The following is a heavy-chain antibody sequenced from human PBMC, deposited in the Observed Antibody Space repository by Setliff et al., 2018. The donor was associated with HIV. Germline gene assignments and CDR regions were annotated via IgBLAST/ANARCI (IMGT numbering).Heavy chain of an antibody. V-gene: IGHV4-38-2*02. J-gene: IGHJ4*02. Sequence: SETLSLTCSVSGYSINNGYYWGWIRQPPGKGLEWVATIYQTGNTYYSPSLKSRVTVSMDMSRNQFSGKLNSATAADTAVYYCARQAWHYDRDGYFIDYWGQGMLVTVSS. CDR2: IYQTGNT. CDR3: ARQAWHYDRDGYFIDY. CDR1: GYSINNGYY. D-gene: IGHD3-22*01.